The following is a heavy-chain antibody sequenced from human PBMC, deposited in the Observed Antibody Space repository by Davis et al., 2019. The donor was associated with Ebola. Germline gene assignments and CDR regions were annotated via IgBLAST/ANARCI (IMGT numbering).Heavy chain of an antibody. D-gene: IGHD2-15*01. CDR2: IYYSGST. J-gene: IGHJ5*02. V-gene: IGHV4-61*01. CDR1: GGSVSSGSYY. CDR3: ARRQRYCSGGSCNNWFDP. Sequence: MPSETLSLTCTVSGGSVSSGSYYWSWIRQPPGKGLEWIGYIYYSGSTNYNPSLKSRVTISVDTSKNQFSLKLRSVTAADTAIYYCARRQRYCSGGSCNNWFDPWDQGTLVTVSS.